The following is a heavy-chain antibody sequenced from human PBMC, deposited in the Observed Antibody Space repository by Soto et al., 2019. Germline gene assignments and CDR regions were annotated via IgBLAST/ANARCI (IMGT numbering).Heavy chain of an antibody. CDR3: ARYYDSTGYYYDHWFDP. Sequence: QVQLQESGPGRVKPSQTLSLTCTVSGGSISSGDYYWSWIRQPPGKGLEWIGYIYYSGSTYYNPSLKSRISISVDTSKNHFSLKLSSVTAADTAVYYCARYYDSTGYYYDHWFDPWGQGTLVTVSS. CDR1: GGSISSGDYY. D-gene: IGHD3-22*01. J-gene: IGHJ5*02. V-gene: IGHV4-30-4*01. CDR2: IYYSGST.